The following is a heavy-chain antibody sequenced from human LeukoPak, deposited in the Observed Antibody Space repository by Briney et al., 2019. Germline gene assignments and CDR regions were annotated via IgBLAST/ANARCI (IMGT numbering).Heavy chain of an antibody. CDR2: IRYDGSNK. D-gene: IGHD3-3*01. CDR1: GFTFSSYG. CDR3: AKDGYYDLWSGYYEDY. Sequence: GSLRLSCASSGFTFSSYGMHWVRQAPGKGLEWVAFIRYDGSNKYYADSVKGRFTISRDNSKNTLYLQMNSLRAEDTAVYYCAKDGYYDLWSGYYEDYWGQGTLVTVSS. V-gene: IGHV3-30*02. J-gene: IGHJ4*02.